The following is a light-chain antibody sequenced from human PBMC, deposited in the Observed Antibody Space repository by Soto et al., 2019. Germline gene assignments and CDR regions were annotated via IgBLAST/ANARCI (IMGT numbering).Light chain of an antibody. Sequence: IVLTQSPATLSLSPGKRATLSCRASQNISNYLIWYQQKPGQAPRLLIYGVSSRTTGIPDRFSGSGSGTDFTLTISSLEPEDFAVYYCQHYGSSPPLYTFGQGTKLEIK. CDR2: GVS. J-gene: IGKJ2*01. CDR3: QHYGSSPPLYT. V-gene: IGKV3-20*01. CDR1: QNISNY.